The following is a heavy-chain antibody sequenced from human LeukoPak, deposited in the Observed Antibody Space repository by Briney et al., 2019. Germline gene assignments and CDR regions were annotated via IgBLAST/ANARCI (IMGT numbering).Heavy chain of an antibody. D-gene: IGHD6-6*01. CDR3: ARGQQLVQDYFDY. V-gene: IGHV3-7*01. CDR2: IKQDGSEK. Sequence: GGSLRLSCAASGFTFSSYWMSWVRQAPGKGLERVANIKQDGSEKYYVDSVKGRFTISRDNAKNSLYLQMNSLRAEDTAVYYCARGQQLVQDYFDYWGQGTLVTVSS. CDR1: GFTFSSYW. J-gene: IGHJ4*02.